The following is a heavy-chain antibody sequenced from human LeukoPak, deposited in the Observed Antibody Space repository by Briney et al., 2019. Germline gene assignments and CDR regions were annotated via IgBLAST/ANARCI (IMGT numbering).Heavy chain of an antibody. V-gene: IGHV3-7*01. CDR3: ARDRGSSGWYEFDY. D-gene: IGHD6-19*01. CDR1: GFTFSSYA. J-gene: IGHJ4*02. CDR2: IKQDGSEK. Sequence: GGSLRLSCAASGFTFSSYAMSWVRQAPGKGLEWVANIKQDGSEKYYVDSVKGRFTISRDNAKNSLYLQMNSLRAEDTAVYYCARDRGSSGWYEFDYWGQGTLVTVSS.